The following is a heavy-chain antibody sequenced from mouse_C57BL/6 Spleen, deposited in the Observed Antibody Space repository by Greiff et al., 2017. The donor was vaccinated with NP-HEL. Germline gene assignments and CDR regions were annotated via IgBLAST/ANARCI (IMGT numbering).Heavy chain of an antibody. CDR2: IYWDDDK. CDR3: ARSIYYYGSSYWYFDV. CDR1: GFSLSTSGMG. D-gene: IGHD1-1*01. J-gene: IGHJ1*03. Sequence: QVTLKECGPGILQSSQTLSLTCSFSGFSLSTSGMGVSWIRQPSGKGLEWLAHIYWDDDKRYNPSLKSRLTISKDTSRNQVFLKITSVDTADTATYYCARSIYYYGSSYWYFDVWGTGTTVTVSS. V-gene: IGHV8-12*01.